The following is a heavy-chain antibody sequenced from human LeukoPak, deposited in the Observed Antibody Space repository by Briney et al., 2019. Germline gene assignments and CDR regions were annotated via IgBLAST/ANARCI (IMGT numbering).Heavy chain of an antibody. CDR2: ISNDGSRK. Sequence: GGSLRLSCAASGFTFSSFGLHWVRQAPGKGLEWVAIISNDGSRKYYAHSVEGRFTISRDNSKNTLYLQMDSLRAEDTAVYYCARDRAWNYFDYWGQGTLVTVSS. J-gene: IGHJ4*02. CDR3: ARDRAWNYFDY. V-gene: IGHV3-30*03. D-gene: IGHD3-3*01. CDR1: GFTFSSFG.